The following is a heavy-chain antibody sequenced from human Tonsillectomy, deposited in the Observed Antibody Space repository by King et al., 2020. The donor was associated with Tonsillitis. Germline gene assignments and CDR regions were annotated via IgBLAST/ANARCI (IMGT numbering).Heavy chain of an antibody. CDR1: GFTFSTYI. CDR3: ARDKDWSFDY. J-gene: IGHJ4*02. Sequence: EVQLVESGGGLVQPGGSLTLSCAASGFTFSTYIFNWVRQAPGKGLEWVSYIDTTSSPYYADSVKGRFTISRDNAKNSVYLQMSSLRAEDTAVYYCARDKDWSFDYWGQGTLVTVSS. D-gene: IGHD1-1*01. CDR2: IDTTSSP. V-gene: IGHV3-48*01.